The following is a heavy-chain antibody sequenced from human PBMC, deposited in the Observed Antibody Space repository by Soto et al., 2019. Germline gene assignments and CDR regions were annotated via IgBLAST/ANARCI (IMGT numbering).Heavy chain of an antibody. J-gene: IGHJ4*02. CDR2: IYWDDDK. V-gene: IGHV2-5*02. CDR3: VHSHVLRWSGFDS. Sequence: QITLKESGPTLVEPTQTITLTCTFSELSLSTSGVGVGWIRQPPGKALEWLALIYWDDDKRYSPSLKSRLTITKVTSNNQVVLTMTNMDPVDTATYYCVHSHVLRWSGFDSWGQGTLVTVPS. D-gene: IGHD6-13*01. CDR1: ELSLSTSGVG.